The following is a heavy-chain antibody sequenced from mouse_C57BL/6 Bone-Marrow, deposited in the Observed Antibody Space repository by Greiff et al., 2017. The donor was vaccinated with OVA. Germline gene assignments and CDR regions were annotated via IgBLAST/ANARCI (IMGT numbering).Heavy chain of an antibody. CDR2: IYPGDGDT. D-gene: IGHD1-1*01. J-gene: IGHJ1*03. Sequence: VQLQQSGAELVKPGASVKISCKASGYAFSSYWMNWVKQRPGKGLEWIGQIYPGDGDTNYNGKFKGKATLTADKSSSTAYMQLSSLTSEDSAVYFCARLYYGSSYWYFDVWCTGTTVTVSS. V-gene: IGHV1-80*01. CDR1: GYAFSSYW. CDR3: ARLYYGSSYWYFDV.